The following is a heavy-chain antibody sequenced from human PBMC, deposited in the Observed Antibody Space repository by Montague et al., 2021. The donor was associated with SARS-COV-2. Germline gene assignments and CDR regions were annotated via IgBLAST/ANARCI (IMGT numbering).Heavy chain of an antibody. V-gene: IGHV2-5*02. CDR2: IYWDDDK. Sequence: PALVKPTQTLTQTCTFSGSSLNASGVGVGWIRQPPGKALEWLASIYWDDDKRYSPSLKTRLTITKDTSKSQVVLRMTNVDPVDTATYYCAHSPIERGFWGQGTLVTVSS. CDR3: AHSPIERGF. D-gene: IGHD5-24*01. CDR1: GSSLNASGVG. J-gene: IGHJ4*02.